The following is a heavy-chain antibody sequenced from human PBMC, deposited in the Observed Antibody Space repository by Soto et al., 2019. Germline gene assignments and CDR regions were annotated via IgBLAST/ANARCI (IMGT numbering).Heavy chain of an antibody. D-gene: IGHD3-16*02. J-gene: IGHJ5*01. CDR2: IYYTGKT. CDR3: ARGLTLGALPSRFHS. Sequence: SETLSLTCSISGGTIDDYYWSWIRQPPGKGLEWLAYIYYTGKTDQNPSLERRVSISLGTSKNQFSLNLRSVTAADTAVYYCARGLTLGALPSRFHSWGQGTQVTVSS. V-gene: IGHV4-59*12. CDR1: GGTIDDYY.